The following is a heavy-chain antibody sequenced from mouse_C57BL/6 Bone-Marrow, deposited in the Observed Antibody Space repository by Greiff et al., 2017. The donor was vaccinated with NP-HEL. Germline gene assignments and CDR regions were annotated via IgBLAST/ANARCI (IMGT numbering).Heavy chain of an antibody. Sequence: EVQLQQSGAELVRPGASVKLSCTASGFNIKDDYMHWVKQRPEQGLEWIGWIDPENGDTEYASEFQGKATITADTSSNTAYLQLSSLTSEDTAVYYCTTEGITTVVFDYWGQGTTLTVSS. D-gene: IGHD1-1*01. CDR2: IDPENGDT. J-gene: IGHJ2*01. CDR1: GFNIKDDY. V-gene: IGHV14-4*01. CDR3: TTEGITTVVFDY.